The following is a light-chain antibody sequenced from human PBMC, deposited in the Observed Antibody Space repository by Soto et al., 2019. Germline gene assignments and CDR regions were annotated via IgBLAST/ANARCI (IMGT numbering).Light chain of an antibody. CDR2: GAS. J-gene: IGKJ2*01. CDR3: QQYGRSPMFT. Sequence: EIVLTQSPGTLSLSPGDRATLSCRASQSVSSDYLAWYQQKPGQAPRRLLYGASRGAAGIPDRFSGSGSGTDFTLTISRREPEDFAVYFCQQYGRSPMFTFGQGTKLEVK. CDR1: QSVSSDY. V-gene: IGKV3-20*01.